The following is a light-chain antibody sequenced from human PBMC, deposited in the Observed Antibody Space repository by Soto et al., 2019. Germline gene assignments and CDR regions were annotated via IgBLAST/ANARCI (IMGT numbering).Light chain of an antibody. V-gene: IGLV2-11*01. CDR3: CSYTGNKVFV. J-gene: IGLJ1*01. CDR2: DVS. CDR1: TIGAHSF. Sequence: QSALTQPRSLPGSPGQSVTISCTGPTIGAHSFVSWYQDRPDKVPKLLIYDVSQRPSGIPDRFSGSRSANTASLTISGLQADDAAAYYCCSYTGNKVFVFGTGTKVTVL.